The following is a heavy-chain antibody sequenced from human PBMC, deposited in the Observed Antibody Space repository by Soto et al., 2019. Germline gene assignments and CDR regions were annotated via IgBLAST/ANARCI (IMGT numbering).Heavy chain of an antibody. CDR3: ATPSLGPFDYFDS. CDR1: ENTLITYV. CDR2: IHLGHGDT. Sequence: QVHLEQSGAEVKKPGASVKLACKASENTLITYVIHWVRQAPGQSLEWLGWIHLGHGDTKYSQTLKGRVTFTRDTSASAAYMVLSSLRSEDTAVYYCATPSLGPFDYFDSWGPGTLVTVSS. J-gene: IGHJ4*02. D-gene: IGHD7-27*01. V-gene: IGHV1-3*01.